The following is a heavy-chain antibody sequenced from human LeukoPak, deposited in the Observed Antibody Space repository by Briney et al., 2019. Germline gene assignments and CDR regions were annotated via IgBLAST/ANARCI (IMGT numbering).Heavy chain of an antibody. CDR2: MNPNSGNT. Sequence: ASVKVSCKASGYTLTSYDINWVRQATGQGLEWMGWMNPNSGNTGYAQKFQGRVTMTRNTSISTAYMELSSLRSEDTAVYYCARSLTGDDSAFDIWGQGTMVTVSS. CDR1: GYTLTSYD. CDR3: ARSLTGDDSAFDI. V-gene: IGHV1-8*01. J-gene: IGHJ3*02. D-gene: IGHD7-27*01.